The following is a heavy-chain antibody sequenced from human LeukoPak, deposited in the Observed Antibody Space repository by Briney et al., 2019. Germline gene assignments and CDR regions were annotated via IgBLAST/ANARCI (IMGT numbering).Heavy chain of an antibody. D-gene: IGHD5-24*01. CDR2: MNPNSGNT. V-gene: IGHV1-8*01. CDR3: ASADGYNFNYFDY. CDR1: GYTFTSYD. J-gene: IGHJ4*02. Sequence: EASVKVSCKASGYTFTSYDINWVRQATGQGLEWMGWMNPNSGNTGYAQKFQGRVTMTRNTSISTAYMELSSLRSEDTAVYYCASADGYNFNYFDYWGQGTLVTVSS.